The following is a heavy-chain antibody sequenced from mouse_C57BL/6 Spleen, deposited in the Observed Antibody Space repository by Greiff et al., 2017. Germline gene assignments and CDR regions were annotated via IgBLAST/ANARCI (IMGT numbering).Heavy chain of an antibody. Sequence: VKLVESGPELVKPGASVKLSCKASGYTFTSYDINWVKQRPGQGLEWIGWIYPRDGSTKYNEKFKGKATLTVDTSSSTAYMELHSLTSEDSAVYFCARALYYYGSSYVWYFDVWGTGTTVTVSS. D-gene: IGHD1-1*01. CDR2: IYPRDGST. V-gene: IGHV1-85*01. J-gene: IGHJ1*03. CDR1: GYTFTSYD. CDR3: ARALYYYGSSYVWYFDV.